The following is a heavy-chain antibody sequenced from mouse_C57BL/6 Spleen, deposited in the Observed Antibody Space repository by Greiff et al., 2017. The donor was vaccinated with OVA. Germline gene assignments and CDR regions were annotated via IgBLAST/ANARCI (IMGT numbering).Heavy chain of an antibody. Sequence: EVKLMESGPGLVKPSQSLSLTCSVTGYSITSGYYWNWIRQFPGNKLEWMGYISYDGSNNYNPSLKNRISITRDTSKNQFFLKLNSVTTEDTATYYCARDMGGSSYGYFDVWGTGTTVTVSS. J-gene: IGHJ1*03. D-gene: IGHD1-1*01. CDR1: GYSITSGYY. V-gene: IGHV3-6*01. CDR2: ISYDGSN. CDR3: ARDMGGSSYGYFDV.